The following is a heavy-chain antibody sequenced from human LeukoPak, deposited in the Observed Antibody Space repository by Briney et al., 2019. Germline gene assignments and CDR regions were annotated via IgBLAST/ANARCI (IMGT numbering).Heavy chain of an antibody. V-gene: IGHV5-51*01. D-gene: IGHD3-22*01. Sequence: PGESLKISCKGSGYSFTSYWIGWVRQMPGKGLEWMGVIYPGDSDTRYSLSFKGQVTIPGDKSISTAYMQWSSLNASDTAMYYCARPITMIVVVDSSLAFDIWGQGTMVTVSS. CDR1: GYSFTSYW. J-gene: IGHJ3*02. CDR2: IYPGDSDT. CDR3: ARPITMIVVVDSSLAFDI.